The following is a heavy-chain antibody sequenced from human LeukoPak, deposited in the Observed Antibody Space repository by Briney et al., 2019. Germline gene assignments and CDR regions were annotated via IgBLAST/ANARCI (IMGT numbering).Heavy chain of an antibody. CDR2: IKQDGSEK. CDR3: AREGGGSGSYYADY. D-gene: IGHD3-10*01. CDR1: GFTFSSYW. J-gene: IGHJ4*02. V-gene: IGHV3-7*01. Sequence: GGSPRLSCAASGFTFSSYWMSWVRQAPGKGLEWVANIKQDGSEKYYVDSVKGRFTISRDNAKNSLYLQMNSLRAEDTAVYYCAREGGGSGSYYADYWGQGTLVTVSS.